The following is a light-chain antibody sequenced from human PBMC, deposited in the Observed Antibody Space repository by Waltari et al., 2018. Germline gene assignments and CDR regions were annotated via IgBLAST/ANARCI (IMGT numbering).Light chain of an antibody. V-gene: IGKV3-20*01. Sequence: EIVLTQPPGTLSLSPGERATLSCRASQSVSRSYLAWYQQQPGQAPRLLIYGASSRAPGIPDRFSGSGSGTDFALTISSLEPEDFAVYYCQQYGSSPRTFGQGSKVEIK. J-gene: IGKJ1*01. CDR1: QSVSRSY. CDR3: QQYGSSPRT. CDR2: GAS.